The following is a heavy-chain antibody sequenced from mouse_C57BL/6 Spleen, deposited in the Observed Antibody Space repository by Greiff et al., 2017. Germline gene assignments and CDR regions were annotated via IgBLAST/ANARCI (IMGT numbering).Heavy chain of an antibody. Sequence: VQLQQSGAELARPGASVKLSCTASGYTFTSYGISWVQQRTGQGLEWIGEISPRSGNTYYNEKFKGKATLTADKSSSTAYMELRSLTSEDSAVYFCARGTPYYSNLDYWGQGTTLTVSS. CDR2: ISPRSGNT. J-gene: IGHJ2*01. D-gene: IGHD2-5*01. CDR1: GYTFTSYG. CDR3: ARGTPYYSNLDY. V-gene: IGHV1-81*01.